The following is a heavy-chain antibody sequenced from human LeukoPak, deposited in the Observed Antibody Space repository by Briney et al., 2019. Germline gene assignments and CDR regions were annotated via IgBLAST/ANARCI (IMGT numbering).Heavy chain of an antibody. CDR3: ARPHLLRGYSYGLDY. V-gene: IGHV1-69*01. CDR1: GGTFSSYA. J-gene: IGHJ4*02. D-gene: IGHD5-18*01. Sequence: SVKVSCKASGGTFSSYAISWVRQAPGQGLEWMGGIIPIFGTANYAQKFQGRVTITADESTSTAYMELSSLRSEDTAVYYCARPHLLRGYSYGLDYWGQGTLVTVSS. CDR2: IIPIFGTA.